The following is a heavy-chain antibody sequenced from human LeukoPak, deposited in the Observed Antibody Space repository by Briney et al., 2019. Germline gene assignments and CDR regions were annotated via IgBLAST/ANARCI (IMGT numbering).Heavy chain of an antibody. D-gene: IGHD6-19*01. J-gene: IGHJ1*01. V-gene: IGHV3-23*01. CDR3: ARDPSGQWLVRGYFQD. Sequence: GGSLRLSCAASGFTFGSYAMSWVRQAPGKGLEWVSGISGSGGSTYYADSVQGRFTISRDNSKNTLYLQMNSLRAEDTALYYCARDPSGQWLVRGYFQDWGQGTLVTVSS. CDR2: ISGSGGST. CDR1: GFTFGSYA.